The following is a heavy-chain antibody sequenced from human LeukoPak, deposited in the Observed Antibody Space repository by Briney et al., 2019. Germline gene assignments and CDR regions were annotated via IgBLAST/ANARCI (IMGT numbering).Heavy chain of an antibody. D-gene: IGHD3-22*01. V-gene: IGHV4-34*01. CDR1: GGSFSGYY. CDR3: ARLRRYFYDSSGYWPT. CDR2: INHSGST. Sequence: SETLSLTCAVYGGSFSGYYWSWIRQPPGKGLEWIGEINHSGSTDYNPSLKSRVTISVDTSKNQFSLKLSSVTAADTAVYYCARLRRYFYDSSGYWPTWGQGTLVTVSS. J-gene: IGHJ4*02.